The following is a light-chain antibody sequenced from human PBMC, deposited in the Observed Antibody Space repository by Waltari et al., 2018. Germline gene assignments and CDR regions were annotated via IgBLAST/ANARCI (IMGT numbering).Light chain of an antibody. V-gene: IGLV3-21*02. CDR2: DEG. CDR1: NIGRKN. Sequence: SYVLTQPPSVSVAPGQTARISCDGNNIGRKNVHWYQQKPGQAPVLVFYDEGDRPSGIPERFSGSNSGNTATRTISRVDAGDEADYYCQVWDSGSDHYVFGTVTKVTVL. J-gene: IGLJ1*01. CDR3: QVWDSGSDHYV.